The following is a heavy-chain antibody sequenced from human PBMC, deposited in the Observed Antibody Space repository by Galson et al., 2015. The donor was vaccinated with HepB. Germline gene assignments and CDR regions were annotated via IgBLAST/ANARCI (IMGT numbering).Heavy chain of an antibody. Sequence: SLRLSCAASGFTLNIYDMIWVRQAPGKGLEWVSTIGYTGSYTFYAESVKGRLTISRDTSRNTLYLQMNSLRADDSAVYYCAKTFRNAFDVWGQGTTVTVSS. D-gene: IGHD3-16*01. CDR1: GFTLNIYD. CDR2: IGYTGSYT. CDR3: AKTFRNAFDV. V-gene: IGHV3-23*01. J-gene: IGHJ3*01.